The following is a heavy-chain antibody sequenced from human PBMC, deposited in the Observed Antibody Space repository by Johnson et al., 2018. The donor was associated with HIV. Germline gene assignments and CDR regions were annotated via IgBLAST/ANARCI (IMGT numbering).Heavy chain of an antibody. D-gene: IGHD3-22*01. Sequence: QVQLVESGGGVVQPGRSLRLSCAPSGFTFSTYGMHWVRQAPGKGLEWVAVISYDGTYEFYADSVKGQFTISRDNSKNTLYLQMNSLRAEDTALYYCARVSTMIVVARNDAFDIWGQGTMVTVSS. CDR3: ARVSTMIVVARNDAFDI. J-gene: IGHJ3*02. CDR1: GFTFSTYG. V-gene: IGHV3-30*03. CDR2: ISYDGTYE.